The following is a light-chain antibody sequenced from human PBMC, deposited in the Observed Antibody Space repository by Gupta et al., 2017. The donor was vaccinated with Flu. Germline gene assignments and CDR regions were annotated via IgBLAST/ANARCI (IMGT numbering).Light chain of an antibody. CDR1: SSDVGGYNF. Sequence: QSALTQPAPVSGYPGQSITISCTGTSSDVGGYNFVSWYQQHPGKAPKLMISEVTNRPSGVSDRFSGSKSGNTASLTISGLQAEDEAYYYCSSYTSTSTRVFGGGTRLTVL. J-gene: IGLJ2*01. CDR3: SSYTSTSTRV. V-gene: IGLV2-14*01. CDR2: EVT.